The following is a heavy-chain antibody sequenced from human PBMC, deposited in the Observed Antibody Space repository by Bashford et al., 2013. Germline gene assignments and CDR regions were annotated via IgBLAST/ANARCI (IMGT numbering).Heavy chain of an antibody. CDR1: GYTFTSYD. J-gene: IGHJ6*02. V-gene: IGHV1-8*01. CDR2: MNPNSGNT. Sequence: ASVKVSCKASGYTFTSYDINWVRQATGQGLEWMGWMNPNSGNTGYAQKFQGRVTMTRNTSITTAYMELSSLRSEDTAVYYCARGGNSNYVWYYYYYGMDVWGQGTTVTVSS. CDR3: ARGGNSNYVWYYYYYGMDV. D-gene: IGHD4-11*01.